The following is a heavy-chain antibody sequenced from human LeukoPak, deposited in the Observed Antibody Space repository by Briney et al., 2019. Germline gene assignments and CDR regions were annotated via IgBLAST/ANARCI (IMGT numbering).Heavy chain of an antibody. Sequence: ESPKISCKASGYSFTSYWIGWVRQMPGKGLEWMGIIYPGDSNTRYSPSFQGQVTISADKSISTAYLQWSSLKASDTAIYYCARMQGNWFDPWGQGTLVTVSS. CDR3: ARMQGNWFDP. J-gene: IGHJ5*02. CDR2: IYPGDSNT. CDR1: GYSFTSYW. V-gene: IGHV5-51*01.